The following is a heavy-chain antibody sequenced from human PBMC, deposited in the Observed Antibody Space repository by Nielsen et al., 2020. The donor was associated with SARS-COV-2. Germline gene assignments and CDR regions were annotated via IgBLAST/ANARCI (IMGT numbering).Heavy chain of an antibody. Sequence: GGSLRLSCSASGFTFNNYAMNWVRQAPGKGLEWVSVISASGGGTYYADSVKGRFTISRDNSKNTLYLQMNSLRAEDTALYYCAKAEREWEVQTPLHHWGPVTLVSVSS. D-gene: IGHD1-26*01. V-gene: IGHV3-23*01. CDR2: ISASGGGT. CDR3: AKAEREWEVQTPLHH. CDR1: GFTFNNYA. J-gene: IGHJ1*01.